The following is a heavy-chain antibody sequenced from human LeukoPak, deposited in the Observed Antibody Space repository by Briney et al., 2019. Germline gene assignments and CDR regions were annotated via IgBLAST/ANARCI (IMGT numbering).Heavy chain of an antibody. Sequence: SVKVSCKASGGTFISYAISWVRQAPGQGLEWMGGIIPIFGTANYAQKFQGRVTITADESTSTACMELSSLRSEDTAVYYCATYDSSGYYYGFDYWGQGTLVTVSS. V-gene: IGHV1-69*13. CDR2: IIPIFGTA. CDR1: GGTFISYA. J-gene: IGHJ4*02. D-gene: IGHD3-22*01. CDR3: ATYDSSGYYYGFDY.